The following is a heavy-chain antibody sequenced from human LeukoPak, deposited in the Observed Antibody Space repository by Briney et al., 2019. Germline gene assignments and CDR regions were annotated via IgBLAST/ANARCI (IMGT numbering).Heavy chain of an antibody. D-gene: IGHD1-26*01. CDR1: GCTFSSYW. Sequence: PGGSLRLSCAASGCTFSSYWMTWVRQAPGKGLEWVAKIKQDGSEKYYVDSVKGRFTISRDNAKNSLYLQMDSLRAEDTAVYYCAKTKVGTGLDALDIWGQGTMVTVSS. V-gene: IGHV3-7*02. CDR3: AKTKVGTGLDALDI. CDR2: IKQDGSEK. J-gene: IGHJ3*02.